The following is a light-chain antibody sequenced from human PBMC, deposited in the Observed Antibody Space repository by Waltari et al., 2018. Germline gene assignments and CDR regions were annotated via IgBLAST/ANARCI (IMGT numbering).Light chain of an antibody. V-gene: IGLV3-1*01. J-gene: IGLJ2*01. CDR2: QDR. CDR3: QAWDSSTGV. Sequence: SYELTQPPSVSVSPGQTASITCSGDKLGDKYACWYQQKSGQSPVVVIYQDRKRPSGIPERFSGSKSGNTATLTISGTQAMDEADYYCQAWDSSTGVFGGGTKLTVL. CDR1: KLGDKY.